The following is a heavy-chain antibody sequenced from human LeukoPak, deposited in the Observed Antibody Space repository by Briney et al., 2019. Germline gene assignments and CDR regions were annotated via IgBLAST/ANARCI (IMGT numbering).Heavy chain of an antibody. J-gene: IGHJ5*02. V-gene: IGHV3-30*01. CDR3: TRSPGEGRSGAVGGCFDP. CDR2: VSYDGTTK. D-gene: IGHD1-1*01. Sequence: GGSLRLSCASSGFNFSSYVLHWVRQAPGKGLEWVAVVSYDGTTKYYADSVKGQFLTSRDNSKSSLNLQMNSLRADDTAMYYCTRSPGEGRSGAVGGCFDPWGQGTLVTVSS. CDR1: GFNFSSYV.